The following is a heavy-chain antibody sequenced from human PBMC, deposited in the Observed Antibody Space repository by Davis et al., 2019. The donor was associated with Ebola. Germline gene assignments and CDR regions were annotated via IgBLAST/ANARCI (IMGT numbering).Heavy chain of an antibody. CDR3: AKYGKWEFIGVDY. V-gene: IGHV3-53*01. CDR2: IYNGGST. J-gene: IGHJ4*02. CDR1: GFTVSSNY. Sequence: GESLKISCAASGFTVSSNYMSWVRQAPGKGLEWVSVIYNGGSTYYADSVKGRFTISRDNSKNTLYLQMNSLRAEDTAVYYCAKYGKWEFIGVDYWGQGTLVTVSS. D-gene: IGHD1-26*01.